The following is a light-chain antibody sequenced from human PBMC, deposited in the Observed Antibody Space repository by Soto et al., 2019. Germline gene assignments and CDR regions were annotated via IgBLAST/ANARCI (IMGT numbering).Light chain of an antibody. CDR1: QSVLHSSNNKNY. CDR3: QQYYSTPFT. CDR2: WAS. V-gene: IGKV4-1*01. Sequence: DIVMTQSPDSLAVSLGERATINCKSSQSVLHSSNNKNYLAWYQQKPGQPPKLLIYWASTRESGVPDRFSARGSGTDFTLSISSLQAEDVAVYYCQQYYSTPFTFGPGTKVDIK. J-gene: IGKJ3*01.